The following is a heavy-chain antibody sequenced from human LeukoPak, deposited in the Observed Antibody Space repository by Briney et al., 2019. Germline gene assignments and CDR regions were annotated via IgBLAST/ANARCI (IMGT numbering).Heavy chain of an antibody. Sequence: GSQRLSCAASGFTVSSNSMNWVRQAPGKGLQWVSVIYSGGSTYYADSVKGRFTISRDNSKNTLYLQMNGLRAEDTAVYYCARENNFGSGMDVWGQGTTVTVSS. V-gene: IGHV3-53*01. CDR1: GFTVSSNS. D-gene: IGHD3-10*01. CDR3: ARENNFGSGMDV. J-gene: IGHJ6*02. CDR2: IYSGGST.